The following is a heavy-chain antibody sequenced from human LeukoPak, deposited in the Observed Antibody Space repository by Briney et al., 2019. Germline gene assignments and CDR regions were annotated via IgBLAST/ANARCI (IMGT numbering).Heavy chain of an antibody. CDR3: ARGPSYYYDSSGYLPLVPYYGMDV. V-gene: IGHV3-33*01. Sequence: PGGSLRLSCAASGFTFSSYGMHWVRQAPGKGLEWVAVIWYDGSNKYYADSVKSRFTISRDNSKNTLYLQMNSLRAEDTAVYYCARGPSYYYDSSGYLPLVPYYGMDVWGQGTTVTVSS. CDR1: GFTFSSYG. D-gene: IGHD3-22*01. CDR2: IWYDGSNK. J-gene: IGHJ6*02.